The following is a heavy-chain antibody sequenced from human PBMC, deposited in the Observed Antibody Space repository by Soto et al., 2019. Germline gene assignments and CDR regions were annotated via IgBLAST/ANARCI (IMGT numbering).Heavy chain of an antibody. CDR1: GYTFSYYG. D-gene: IGHD5-12*01. V-gene: IGHV1-3*01. CDR3: ARAISGYVS. Sequence: ASVKVSCKASGYTFSYYGIHWVRQAPGQRLEWMGWINADNENTKYSQKFQGRVTLTRDTSANTAYMDLSSLRSEDTAIYYCARAISGYVSWGQGTLVTVSS. CDR2: INADNENT. J-gene: IGHJ5*02.